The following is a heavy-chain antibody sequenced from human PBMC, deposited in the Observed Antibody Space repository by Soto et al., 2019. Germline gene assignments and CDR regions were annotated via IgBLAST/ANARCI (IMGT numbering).Heavy chain of an antibody. V-gene: IGHV3-23*01. CDR3: AKDVEYYDYIWGSYRYDYFDY. Sequence: GGSLRLSCAASGFTFSSYAMSWVRQAPGKGLEWVSAISGSGGSTYYADSVKGRFTISRDNSKNTLYLQMNSLRAEDTAVYYCAKDVEYYDYIWGSYRYDYFDYWGQGTLVTVSS. J-gene: IGHJ4*02. CDR1: GFTFSSYA. CDR2: ISGSGGST. D-gene: IGHD3-16*02.